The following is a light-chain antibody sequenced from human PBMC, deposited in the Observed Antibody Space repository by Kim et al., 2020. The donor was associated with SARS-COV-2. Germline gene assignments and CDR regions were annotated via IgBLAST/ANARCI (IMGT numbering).Light chain of an antibody. Sequence: QSALTQPRSVSGSPGQSVAISCTGTSSDVGGYDHVSWYQQHPGKAPKLNIYDVNKLSSGVPDRFSGYKSGNTASLTISGLQAEDEGDYYCCSFAGPDIYVFGSGTAVTVL. CDR1: SSDVGGYDH. CDR3: CSFAGPDIYV. V-gene: IGLV2-11*01. J-gene: IGLJ1*01. CDR2: DVN.